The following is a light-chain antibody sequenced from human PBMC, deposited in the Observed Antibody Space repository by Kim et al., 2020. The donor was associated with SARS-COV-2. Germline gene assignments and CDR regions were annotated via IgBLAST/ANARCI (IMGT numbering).Light chain of an antibody. J-gene: IGKJ1*01. CDR3: QQTNSFPWT. Sequence: DIQMTQSPSSLSASVGDRVTITCRASQSVGTSLNWYQQRPGKAPNLLIYAASSLQSEVPTRFSGSGSGTEFTLTISGLQSDDFVAYYCQQTNSFPWTFGHGTRVEIK. V-gene: IGKV1-39*01. CDR2: AAS. CDR1: QSVGTS.